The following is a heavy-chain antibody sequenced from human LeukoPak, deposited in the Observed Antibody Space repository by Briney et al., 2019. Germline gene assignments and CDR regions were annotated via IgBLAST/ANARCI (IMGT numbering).Heavy chain of an antibody. D-gene: IGHD6-6*01. CDR1: GFTFSSYE. V-gene: IGHV3-48*03. J-gene: IGHJ4*02. CDR2: ISSGGTTI. CDR3: ARRPVDY. Sequence: RGSLRLSCAASGFTFSSYEMHWVRQAPGKGLEWVSYISSGGTTIYYADSVKGRFTISRDNAKNSLYLQMNGLRAEDTAVYYCARRPVDYWGQGTLVTVSS.